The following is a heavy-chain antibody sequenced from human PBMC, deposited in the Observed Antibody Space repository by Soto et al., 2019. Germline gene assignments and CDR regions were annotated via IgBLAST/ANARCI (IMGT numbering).Heavy chain of an antibody. D-gene: IGHD2-2*01. J-gene: IGHJ6*02. V-gene: IGHV1-2*04. CDR2: INPNSGGT. CDR1: GYTFTGYY. Sequence: ASVKVSCKASGYTFTGYYMHWVRQAPGQGLEWMGWINPNSGGTNYAQKFQGWVTMTRDTSISTAYMELSRLRSDDTAVYYCAREGGYCSSTSCPGHYYGMDVWGQGTTVNVSS. CDR3: AREGGYCSSTSCPGHYYGMDV.